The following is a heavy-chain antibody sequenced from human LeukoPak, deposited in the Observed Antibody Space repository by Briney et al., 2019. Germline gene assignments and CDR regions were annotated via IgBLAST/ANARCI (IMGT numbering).Heavy chain of an antibody. CDR3: ARDGGTYDFWSGYFDY. CDR1: GFTVSSNY. Sequence: GGSLRLSCAASGFTVSSNYMSWVRQAPGKGLEWVSVIYSGGSTYYADSVKGRFTISRDNSKNTLYFQMNSLRAEDTAVYYCARDGGTYDFWSGYFDYWGQGTLVTVSS. V-gene: IGHV3-66*01. J-gene: IGHJ4*02. CDR2: IYSGGST. D-gene: IGHD3-3*01.